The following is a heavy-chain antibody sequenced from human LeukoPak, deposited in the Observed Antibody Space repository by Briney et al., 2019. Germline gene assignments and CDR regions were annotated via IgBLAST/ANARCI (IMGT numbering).Heavy chain of an antibody. CDR1: GYTFTGYY. V-gene: IGHV1-2*02. Sequence: ASVKVSCKASGYTFTGYYMHWVRQAPGQGLEWMGWINPNSGGTNYAQKFQGRVTMTRDTSISTAYMELSRLRSDDTAVYYCARENTVTTYEFGYWGQGTLVTVSS. CDR3: ARENTVTTYEFGY. D-gene: IGHD4-17*01. J-gene: IGHJ4*02. CDR2: INPNSGGT.